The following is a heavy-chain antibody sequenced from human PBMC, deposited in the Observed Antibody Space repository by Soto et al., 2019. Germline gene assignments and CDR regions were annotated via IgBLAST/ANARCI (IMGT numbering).Heavy chain of an antibody. CDR2: INPSGGST. CDR3: ASDDDYSSSSGGAFDI. Sequence: GASVKVSCKASGYTFTSYYMHSVRQAPGQGLEWMGIINPSGGSTSYAQKFQGRVTMTRDTSTSKVYMELSSLRSEDTAVYYCASDDDYSSSSGGAFDIWGQGTMVTVSS. CDR1: GYTFTSYY. D-gene: IGHD6-6*01. J-gene: IGHJ3*02. V-gene: IGHV1-46*01.